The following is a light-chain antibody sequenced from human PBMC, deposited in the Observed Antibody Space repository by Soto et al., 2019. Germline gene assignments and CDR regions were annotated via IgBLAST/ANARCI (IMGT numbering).Light chain of an antibody. J-gene: IGKJ1*01. CDR1: QSVSSN. CDR3: QQYNNWWT. CDR2: GAS. V-gene: IGKV3-15*01. Sequence: EIVMTQSPATLSVSPGERATLSCRASQSVSSNLAWYQQKPGQAPSLLIYGASTRATGIPAWFSGSGSGTEFTLTISSLQSEDFAVYYCQQYNNWWTFGQGTKVEIK.